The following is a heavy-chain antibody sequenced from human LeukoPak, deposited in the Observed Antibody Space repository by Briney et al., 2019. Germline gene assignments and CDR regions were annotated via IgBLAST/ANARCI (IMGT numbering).Heavy chain of an antibody. Sequence: SETLSLTCTVSGGSISSSSYYWGWIRQPPGKGLEWIGSIYYSGSTYYNPSLKSRVTISVDTSKNQFSLKLSSVTAADTAVYYCARVAARLWGVSYWGQGTLVTVSS. CDR1: GGSISSSSYY. D-gene: IGHD6-6*01. CDR3: ARVAARLWGVSY. V-gene: IGHV4-39*07. CDR2: IYYSGST. J-gene: IGHJ4*02.